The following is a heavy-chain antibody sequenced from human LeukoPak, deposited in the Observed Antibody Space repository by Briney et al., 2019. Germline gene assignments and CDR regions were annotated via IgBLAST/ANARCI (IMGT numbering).Heavy chain of an antibody. CDR2: IYTSGST. J-gene: IGHJ4*02. CDR1: GCSISSYY. Sequence: SETLSLTCTVSGCSISSYYWSWIRQPPGKGLEWIGYIYTSGSTNYNPSLKSRVTISVDTSKNQFSLKLSSVTAAGTAVYYCAGTPTYYYDSSGYYHYVFDYWGQGTLVAVSS. D-gene: IGHD3-22*01. CDR3: AGTPTYYYDSSGYYHYVFDY. V-gene: IGHV4-4*09.